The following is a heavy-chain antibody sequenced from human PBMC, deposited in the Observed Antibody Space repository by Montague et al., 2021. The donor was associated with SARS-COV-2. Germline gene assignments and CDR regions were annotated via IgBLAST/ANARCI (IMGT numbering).Heavy chain of an antibody. D-gene: IGHD6-19*01. Sequence: SETLSLTCTVSAGSINNHYWSWIRQTPGKELEWIAYVYFSGTASYNPSLKSRVTISVDTSRNQFSLQLISVTAADTAVYYCARRPSSGWSFDYWGQGTQVSVSS. CDR1: AGSINNHY. V-gene: IGHV4-59*08. J-gene: IGHJ4*02. CDR3: ARRPSSGWSFDY. CDR2: VYFSGTA.